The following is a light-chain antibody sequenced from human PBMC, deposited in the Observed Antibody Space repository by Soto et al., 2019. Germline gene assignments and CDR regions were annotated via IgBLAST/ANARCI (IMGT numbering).Light chain of an antibody. CDR3: QQYNTWPPIT. CDR2: DAS. J-gene: IGKJ5*01. CDR1: QSVSGW. Sequence: DIQMTQSPSTLSASVGDTVTVTCRASQSVSGWLAWYQQKPGEAPKLLIYDASSLESGVPSRFSGSGSGTDFTLTISSLQSEDFAVYYCQQYNTWPPITFGQGTRLEIK. V-gene: IGKV1-5*01.